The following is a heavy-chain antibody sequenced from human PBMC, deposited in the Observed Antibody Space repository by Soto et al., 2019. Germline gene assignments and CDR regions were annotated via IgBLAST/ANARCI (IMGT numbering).Heavy chain of an antibody. Sequence: GGSLRLSCAASGFTFSSYGMHWVRQAPGKGLEWVAVIWYDGSNKYYADSVKGRFTISRDNSKNTLYLQMNSLRAEDTAVYYCARDTTYYYDSSGRYYYYGMDVWGQGTTVTVSS. CDR3: ARDTTYYYDSSGRYYYYGMDV. J-gene: IGHJ6*02. V-gene: IGHV3-33*01. CDR2: IWYDGSNK. D-gene: IGHD3-22*01. CDR1: GFTFSSYG.